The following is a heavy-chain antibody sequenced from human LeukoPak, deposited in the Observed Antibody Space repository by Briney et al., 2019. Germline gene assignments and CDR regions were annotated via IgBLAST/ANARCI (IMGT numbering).Heavy chain of an antibody. D-gene: IGHD3-22*01. Sequence: SETLSLTCTVSGGSISNYYWSWIRQPAGKGLEWIGRIYTTGSTNYNPSLKSRVTISVDKSKNQFSLKLNSVTAADTAVYYCARSPYYYDSSGYLDYWGQGTLVTVSS. V-gene: IGHV4-4*07. J-gene: IGHJ4*02. CDR3: ARSPYYYDSSGYLDY. CDR2: IYTTGST. CDR1: GGSISNYY.